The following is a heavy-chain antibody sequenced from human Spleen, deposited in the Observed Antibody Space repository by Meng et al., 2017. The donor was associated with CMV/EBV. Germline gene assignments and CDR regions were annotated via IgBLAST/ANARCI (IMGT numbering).Heavy chain of an antibody. V-gene: IGHV3-74*01. Sequence: GESLKISCAASGFTFSSYGMNWVRQAPGKRLVGVSRINSDGSRAFYAGSVKGRFTISRDNARNTLYLQMNGLRAEDMAVYYCARGGWGDAFDIWGQGTMVTVSS. D-gene: IGHD7-27*01. CDR3: ARGGWGDAFDI. CDR2: INSDGSRA. CDR1: GFTFSSYG. J-gene: IGHJ3*02.